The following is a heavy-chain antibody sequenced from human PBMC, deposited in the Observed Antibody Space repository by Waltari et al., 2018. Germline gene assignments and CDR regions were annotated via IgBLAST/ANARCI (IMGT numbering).Heavy chain of an antibody. CDR3: ARTRTRAAANEDDY. CDR2: INANSGGR. Sequence: QVQLVQSGAEVKKPGASVKVSCKASGSTFTGYYMHWVRQAPGQGLEWMGWINANSGGRTDSQKFEGRVTRTRDTAISAADMELSRLRSDDTAVYYCARTRTRAAANEDDYWGQGTLVTVSA. D-gene: IGHD6-13*01. J-gene: IGHJ4*02. CDR1: GSTFTGYY. V-gene: IGHV1-2*02.